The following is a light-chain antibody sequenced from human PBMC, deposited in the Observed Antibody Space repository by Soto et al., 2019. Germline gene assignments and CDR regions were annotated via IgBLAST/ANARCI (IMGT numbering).Light chain of an antibody. J-gene: IGLJ1*01. CDR2: EVS. Sequence: QSALTQPASVSGSPGQSITISCTGSGNDIGGYNYVSWYQHYPGKAPKYLLYEVSNRPSGLSDRFSGSKSGNTASLTISGLQAEDEADYHCCSYTTIDTFLFGTGTQLTVL. CDR1: GNDIGGYNY. V-gene: IGLV2-14*01. CDR3: CSYTTIDTFL.